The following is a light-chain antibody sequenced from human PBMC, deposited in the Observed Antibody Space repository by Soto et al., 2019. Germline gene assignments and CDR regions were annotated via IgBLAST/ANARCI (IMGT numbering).Light chain of an antibody. Sequence: DIPMTQSPSALSASVGDRVTITCRASQGISNYLAWYQQKPGKVPILLIYAESTLQSGVPSRFNGSGSGIDFTLTISSLRPEDVATYYFHKYNSAPWTFGQGAKVEIK. CDR2: AES. V-gene: IGKV1-27*01. CDR1: QGISNY. J-gene: IGKJ1*01. CDR3: HKYNSAPWT.